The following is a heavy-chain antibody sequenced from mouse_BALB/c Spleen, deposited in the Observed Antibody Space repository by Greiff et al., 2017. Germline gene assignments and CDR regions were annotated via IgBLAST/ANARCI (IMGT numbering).Heavy chain of an antibody. J-gene: IGHJ4*01. CDR1: GYAFCSYW. CDR3: ARMEGNWLMDY. V-gene: IGHV1-80*01. CDR2: IYPGDGDT. D-gene: IGHD4-1*01. Sequence: QVQLQQSGAELVRPGSSVKISCKASGYAFCSYWMNWVKQRPGQGLEWIGQIYPGDGDTNYNGKFKGKATLTADKSSSTAYMQLSSLTSEDSAVYFCARMEGNWLMDYWGQGTSVTVSS.